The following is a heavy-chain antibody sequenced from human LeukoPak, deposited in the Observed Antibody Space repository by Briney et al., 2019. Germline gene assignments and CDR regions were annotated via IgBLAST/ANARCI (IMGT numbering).Heavy chain of an antibody. CDR1: AGSIRRYY. V-gene: IGHV4-59*08. CDR3: ARLLSGSGYLFDY. Sequence: PSETLSLTCTVSAGSIRRYYWSWIRQAPGKGLEWIGSTHYTEGSTFNPSLRSRVTFSTDTSKNQFFLQLTSVTAADTAVYYCARLLSGSGYLFDYWGQGTLVTVSS. D-gene: IGHD3-22*01. J-gene: IGHJ4*02. CDR2: THYTEGS.